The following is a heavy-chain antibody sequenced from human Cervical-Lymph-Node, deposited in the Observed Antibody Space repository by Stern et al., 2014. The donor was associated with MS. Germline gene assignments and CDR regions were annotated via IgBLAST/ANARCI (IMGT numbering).Heavy chain of an antibody. D-gene: IGHD3-9*01. J-gene: IGHJ6*02. CDR1: GGPFNVYA. CDR2: IIPIFGTA. V-gene: IGHV1-69*01. Sequence: VQLVQTGAEVKKPGSSVKISCKVSGGPFNVYALNWLRQAPGQGPEWMGGIIPIFGTAHYAQKFQGRITITADESTRTSSMHLSSLRSDDTAVYYCARDGRHTDNYGLDVWGQGTTVTVAS. CDR3: ARDGRHTDNYGLDV.